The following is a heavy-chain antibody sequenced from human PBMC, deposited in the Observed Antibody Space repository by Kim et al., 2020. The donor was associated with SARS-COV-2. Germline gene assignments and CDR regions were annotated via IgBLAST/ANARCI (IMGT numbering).Heavy chain of an antibody. D-gene: IGHD3-22*01. J-gene: IGHJ4*02. V-gene: IGHV3-64D*06. Sequence: DSVKCRFTISRDSSTNTLYLQMSSLRAKDTSVYYCVKDFHYYDSSGFFDYWGQGTLVTVSS. CDR3: VKDFHYYDSSGFFDY.